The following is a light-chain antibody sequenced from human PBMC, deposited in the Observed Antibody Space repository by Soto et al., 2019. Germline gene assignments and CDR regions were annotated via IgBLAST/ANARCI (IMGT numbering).Light chain of an antibody. J-gene: IGKJ1*01. V-gene: IGKV3-15*01. CDR1: QSVTTN. CDR2: GAS. CDR3: QQYTNRPPWT. Sequence: EIVMTQSPATLSVSPGERATPSCRASQSVTTNLAWYQQKPGLAPRLLIYGASTRATGIPARFSGSGSGTEFTLTISSLPSDDFAVYYCQQYTNRPPWTFGQGTRV.